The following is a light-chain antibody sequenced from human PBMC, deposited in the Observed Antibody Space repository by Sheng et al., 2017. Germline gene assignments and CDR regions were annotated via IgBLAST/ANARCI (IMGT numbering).Light chain of an antibody. CDR2: DAS. V-gene: IGKV3-11*01. Sequence: EIVLTQSPGTLSLSPGERATLSCRASQSVATSLAWYQQKPGQAPRLLIYDASNRATGIPARFSGSGSGTDFTLTISRLEPEDFAVYYCQQRSNWPRTFGQGTKVEIK. J-gene: IGKJ1*01. CDR1: QSVATS. CDR3: QQRSNWPRT.